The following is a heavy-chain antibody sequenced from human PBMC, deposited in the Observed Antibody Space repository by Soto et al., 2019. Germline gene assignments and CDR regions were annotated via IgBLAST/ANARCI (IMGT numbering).Heavy chain of an antibody. J-gene: IGHJ4*02. CDR2: IHPNSGGA. CDR3: AREKYLGSSRHFDS. D-gene: IGHD6-6*01. V-gene: IGHV1-2*02. Sequence: QVQLVQSGAEVKKSGASVKVSCKASGYTFSGDDIHWVRQAPGQGLEWMGWIHPNSGGANYALKFQGRVTMTRDASISTVYMELSRLRSDDTAIYYCAREKYLGSSRHFDSWGQGTLVTVSS. CDR1: GYTFSGDD.